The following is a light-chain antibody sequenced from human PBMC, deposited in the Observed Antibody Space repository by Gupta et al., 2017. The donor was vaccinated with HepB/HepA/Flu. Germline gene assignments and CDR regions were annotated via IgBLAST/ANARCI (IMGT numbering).Light chain of an antibody. J-gene: IGLJ3*02. Sequence: SELTHHPAFSVALGQTVRITCQGDSLRRYYASWYQQKPGQAPVLIIYDKNNRPPVIPARFSCTSAANTASLTITRAQEEEETDYYCNSRDSRAYCWVFGGGTKLTVL. CDR2: DKN. CDR1: SLRRYY. CDR3: NSRDSRAYCWV. V-gene: IGLV3-19*01.